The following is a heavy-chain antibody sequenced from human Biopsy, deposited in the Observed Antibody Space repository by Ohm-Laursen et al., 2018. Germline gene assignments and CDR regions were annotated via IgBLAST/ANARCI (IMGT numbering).Heavy chain of an antibody. Sequence: TLSLTCTVSSASINLYYWGWIRQSPGKGLVWIGYINHSGHTNYNPSLKSRVAMSVDSSKKQLSLKLKPVTAADTAIYYCARAPPLIRGVVESWFDPWGQGILVTVSS. CDR1: SASINLYY. V-gene: IGHV4-59*12. CDR2: INHSGHT. J-gene: IGHJ5*02. D-gene: IGHD3-10*01. CDR3: ARAPPLIRGVVESWFDP.